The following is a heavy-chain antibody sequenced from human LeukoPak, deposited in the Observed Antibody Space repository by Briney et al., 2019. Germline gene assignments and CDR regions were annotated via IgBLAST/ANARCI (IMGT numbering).Heavy chain of an antibody. V-gene: IGHV4-59*01. Sequence: SETLSLTCAVYGGSFSGYYWSWIRQPPGKGLEWIGYIYYSGSTNYNPSLKSRVTISVDTSKNQFSLKLSSVTAADTAVYYCARVGYYYDSSGDGGPFDYWGQGTLVTVSS. CDR1: GGSFSGYY. CDR3: ARVGYYYDSSGDGGPFDY. CDR2: IYYSGST. D-gene: IGHD3-22*01. J-gene: IGHJ4*02.